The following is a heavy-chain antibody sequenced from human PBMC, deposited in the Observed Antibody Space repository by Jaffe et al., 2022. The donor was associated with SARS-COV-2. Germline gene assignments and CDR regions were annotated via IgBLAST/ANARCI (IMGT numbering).Heavy chain of an antibody. V-gene: IGHV2-26*01. CDR1: GFSLNNARMG. CDR2: IFSNDEK. CDR3: ARIYSSAWSRWFDP. J-gene: IGHJ5*02. D-gene: IGHD6-19*01. Sequence: QVTLKESGPVLVKPTETLTLTCTVSGFSLNNARMGVSWIRQPPGKALEWLAHIFSNDEKSYSTSLKSRLTISKDTSKSQVVLTMINMDPVDTATYYCARIYSSAWSRWFDPWGQGTLVTVSS.